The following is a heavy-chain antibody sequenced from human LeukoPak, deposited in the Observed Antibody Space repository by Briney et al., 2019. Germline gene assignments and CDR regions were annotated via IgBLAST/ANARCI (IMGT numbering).Heavy chain of an antibody. CDR2: ISTNSGGT. V-gene: IGHV1-2*02. CDR1: GYTFTGYY. CDR3: ARDRWRFCSSTSCYGDDY. J-gene: IGHJ4*02. D-gene: IGHD2-2*01. Sequence: ASVKVSCKASGYTFTGYYMHWVRQAPGQGLEWMGWISTNSGGTNCAQKFQGRATMTRDTSISTAYMELSRLRSDDTAVYYCARDRWRFCSSTSCYGDDYWGQGTLVTVSS.